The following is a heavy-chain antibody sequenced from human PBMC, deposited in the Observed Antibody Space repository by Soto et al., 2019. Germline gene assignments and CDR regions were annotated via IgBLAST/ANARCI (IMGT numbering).Heavy chain of an antibody. CDR3: ARLDDYGYTIDY. J-gene: IGHJ4*02. V-gene: IGHV5-51*01. D-gene: IGHD5-12*01. CDR1: GYSFTSHW. CDR2: IYPGDSDT. Sequence: GEPLKISCKGSGYSFTSHWIAWVRQMPGKGLEWMGIIYPGDSDTRYSPSFQGQVTMSGDKSISAAYVQWSSLKASDTAMYYCARLDDYGYTIDYWGQGSLVTV.